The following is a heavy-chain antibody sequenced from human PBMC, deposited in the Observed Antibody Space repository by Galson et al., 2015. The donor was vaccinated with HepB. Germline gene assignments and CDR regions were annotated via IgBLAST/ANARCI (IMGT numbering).Heavy chain of an antibody. D-gene: IGHD2-2*01. Sequence: SVKVSCKASGYTFTGYYMHWVRQAPGQGLEWMGWISAYNGNTNYAQKLQGRVTMTTDTSTSTAYMELRSLRSDDTAVYYCARGGSTSGYYYYYMDVWGKGTTFTVSS. CDR3: ARGGSTSGYYYYYMDV. J-gene: IGHJ6*03. CDR1: GYTFTGYY. CDR2: ISAYNGNT. V-gene: IGHV1-18*04.